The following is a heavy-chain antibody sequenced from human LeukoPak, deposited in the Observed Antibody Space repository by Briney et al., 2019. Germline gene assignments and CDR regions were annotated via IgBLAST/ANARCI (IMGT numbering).Heavy chain of an antibody. V-gene: IGHV3-74*01. J-gene: IGHJ4*02. Sequence: GGSLRLSCAASGFTFINYAMTWVRQAPGKGLEWVSRISPTGSTTSYADSVKGRFTVSRDNAKNTLYLQVNNLRAEDTAVYYCARGPNSNWSGLDFWGQGTLLTVSS. CDR2: ISPTGSTT. CDR1: GFTFINYA. D-gene: IGHD6-6*01. CDR3: ARGPNSNWSGLDF.